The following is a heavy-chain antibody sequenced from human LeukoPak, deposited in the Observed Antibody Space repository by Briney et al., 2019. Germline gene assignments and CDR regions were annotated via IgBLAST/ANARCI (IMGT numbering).Heavy chain of an antibody. Sequence: ASVKVSCKVSGYTFTDYYMHWVQQAPGKGLEWMGLVDPEDGETIYAEKFQGRVTITADTSTDTAYMELSSLTPDDTAVYFCARDQGSLTRSWYTGYWGQGTQVTVSS. CDR3: ARDQGSLTRSWYTGY. CDR1: GYTFTDYY. D-gene: IGHD6-13*01. V-gene: IGHV1-69-2*01. CDR2: VDPEDGET. J-gene: IGHJ4*02.